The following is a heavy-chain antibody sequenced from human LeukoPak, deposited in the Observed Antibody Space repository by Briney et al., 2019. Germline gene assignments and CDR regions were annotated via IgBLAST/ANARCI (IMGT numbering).Heavy chain of an antibody. CDR2: IYYSGST. CDR3: ARAGKGCSSTSCAIDY. D-gene: IGHD2-2*01. J-gene: IGHJ4*02. Sequence: PSETLSLTCTVSGGSVSSGSYYWSWIRQPPGKGLEWIGYIYYSGSTNYNPSLKSRVTISVDTSKNQFSLKLSSVTAADTAVYYCARAGKGCSSTSCAIDYWGQGTLDTVSS. CDR1: GGSVSSGSYY. V-gene: IGHV4-61*01.